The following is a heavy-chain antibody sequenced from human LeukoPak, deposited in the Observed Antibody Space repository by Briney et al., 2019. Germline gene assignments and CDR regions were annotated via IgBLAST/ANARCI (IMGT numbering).Heavy chain of an antibody. V-gene: IGHV3-23*01. J-gene: IGHJ4*02. D-gene: IGHD5-18*01. CDR3: AKGPFGYSYGPFDY. CDR2: ISGSGGST. Sequence: GGSLGLSCAASGFTFSSYAMSWVRQAPGKGLEWVSAISGSGGSTYYADSVEGRFTISRDNSKNTLYLQMNSLRAEDTAVYYCAKGPFGYSYGPFDYWGQGTLVTVSS. CDR1: GFTFSSYA.